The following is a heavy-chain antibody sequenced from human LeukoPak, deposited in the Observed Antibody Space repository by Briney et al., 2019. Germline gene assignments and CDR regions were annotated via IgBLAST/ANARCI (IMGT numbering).Heavy chain of an antibody. CDR2: ISGSGGIT. CDR3: EKAPLYGDSLLN. CDR1: GFTFRRYA. Sequence: GGSLRLSCAASGFTFRRYAMSWVRQAPGKGAEWGSAISGSGGITYYAASVKGRFTVSSDNSKNTLYLKMNSLTAEDTAVYSCEKAPLYGDSLLNWGQGTLVTVSS. V-gene: IGHV3-23*01. J-gene: IGHJ4*02. D-gene: IGHD4-17*01.